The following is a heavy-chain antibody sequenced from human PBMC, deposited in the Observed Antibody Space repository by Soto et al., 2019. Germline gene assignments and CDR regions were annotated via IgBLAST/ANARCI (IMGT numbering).Heavy chain of an antibody. CDR2: ISNSGSTI. J-gene: IGHJ4*02. CDR1: GFTFSDYY. V-gene: IGHV3-11*04. D-gene: IGHD3-10*01. CDR3: ASFGSGSYALSY. Sequence: GSLRLSCAASGFTFSDYYMSWIRQAPGKGLECVSDISNSGSTIYYADSVKGRFTISRDNAKNSLYLQINSLRAEDTAVYYCASFGSGSYALSYWGQGTLVTVSS.